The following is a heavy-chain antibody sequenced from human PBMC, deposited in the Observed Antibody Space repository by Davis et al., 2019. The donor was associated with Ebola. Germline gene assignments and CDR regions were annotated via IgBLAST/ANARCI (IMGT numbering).Heavy chain of an antibody. V-gene: IGHV3-74*01. J-gene: IGHJ4*02. CDR3: ARAAEYCSSTSCYTWGFDY. D-gene: IGHD2-2*02. CDR2: INSDGSST. CDR1: GFTFSSYW. Sequence: PGGSLRLSCAASGFTFSSYWMHWVRQAPGKGLVWVSRINSDGSSTSYADSVKGRFTISRDNAKNTLYLQMNSLRAEDTAVYYCARAAEYCSSTSCYTWGFDYWGQGTLVTVSS.